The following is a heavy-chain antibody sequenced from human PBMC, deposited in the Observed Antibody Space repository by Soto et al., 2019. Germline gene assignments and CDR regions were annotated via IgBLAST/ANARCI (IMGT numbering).Heavy chain of an antibody. Sequence: QVQLVESGGGVVQPGRSLRLSCAASGFTFSSYGMHWVRQAPGKGLEWVAVISYDGSNKYYADSVKGRFTISRDNSKNTLYLQMNSLRAEDTAVYYCAKGSSVVVTAYFDYWGQGSLVTVSS. D-gene: IGHD2-21*02. CDR2: ISYDGSNK. CDR1: GFTFSSYG. J-gene: IGHJ4*02. V-gene: IGHV3-30*18. CDR3: AKGSSVVVTAYFDY.